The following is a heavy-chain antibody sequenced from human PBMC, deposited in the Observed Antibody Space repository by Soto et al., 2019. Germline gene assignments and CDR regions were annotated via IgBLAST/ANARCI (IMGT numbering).Heavy chain of an antibody. V-gene: IGHV3-21*01. Sequence: PVGSVRLSCASSVFTFSSYSMNWVRQSPGKWLEWVSSISSSSSYIYYADSVKGRFTISRDNAKNSLYLQMNSLRAEDTAVYYCARDHIFNSTGMEVWGQGTTVTVSS. J-gene: IGHJ6*02. CDR3: ARDHIFNSTGMEV. CDR2: ISSSSSYI. D-gene: IGHD3-3*02. CDR1: VFTFSSYS.